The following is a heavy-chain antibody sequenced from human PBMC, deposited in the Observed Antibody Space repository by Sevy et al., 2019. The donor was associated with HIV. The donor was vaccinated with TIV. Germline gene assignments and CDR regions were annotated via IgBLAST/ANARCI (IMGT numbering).Heavy chain of an antibody. J-gene: IGHJ6*02. D-gene: IGHD3-3*01. V-gene: IGHV1-18*01. CDR1: GYTFTSYG. CDR3: ARDWGAFGVVTGMDV. Sequence: ASVKVSCKASGYTFTSYGISWVRQAPGQELEWMGWISAYNGNTNYAQKLQGRVTMTTDTSTSTAYMELRSLRSDDTAVYYCARDWGAFGVVTGMDVWGQGTTVTVSS. CDR2: ISAYNGNT.